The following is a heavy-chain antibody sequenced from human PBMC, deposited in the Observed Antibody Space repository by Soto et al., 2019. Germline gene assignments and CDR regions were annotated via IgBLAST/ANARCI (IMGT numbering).Heavy chain of an antibody. J-gene: IGHJ4*02. Sequence: SETLSLTCTVSGGSVSSGSYYWSWIRQLPGKGLEWIGYIHSGGSTYSNPSLKSRLSISVDTSQNQFSLSLSSVTAADTALYYCARDFPGHSPAAFGYWGQGTLVTVSS. CDR3: ARDFPGHSPAAFGY. CDR2: IHSGGST. V-gene: IGHV4-31*03. D-gene: IGHD5-12*01. CDR1: GGSVSSGSYY.